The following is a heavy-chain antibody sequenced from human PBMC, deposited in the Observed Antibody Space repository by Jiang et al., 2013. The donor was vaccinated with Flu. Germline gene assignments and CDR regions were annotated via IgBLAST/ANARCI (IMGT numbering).Heavy chain of an antibody. Sequence: YWMSWVRQAPGRGLEWVANIKQDGSEKYYVDSVKGRFTISRDNAKNSLYLQMNSLRAEDTAVYYCARDLYYDSSGYCHWGQGTLVTVSS. CDR2: IKQDGSEK. D-gene: IGHD3-22*01. J-gene: IGHJ4*02. V-gene: IGHV3-7*01. CDR1: YW. CDR3: ARDLYYDSSGYCH.